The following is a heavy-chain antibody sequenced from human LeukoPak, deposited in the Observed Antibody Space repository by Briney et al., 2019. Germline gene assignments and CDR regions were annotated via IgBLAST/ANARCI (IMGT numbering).Heavy chain of an antibody. CDR3: AREVRSPPRPSSYRGLIYYFDY. CDR1: GYTFTGYC. V-gene: IGHV1-2*06. CDR2: INPNSGGT. J-gene: IGHJ4*02. D-gene: IGHD2-21*02. Sequence: ASVKVSCKASGYTFTGYCMHWVRQAPGQGLEWMGRINPNSGGTNYAQKFQGRVTMTRDTSISTAYMELSRLRSDDTAVYYCAREVRSPPRPSSYRGLIYYFDYWGQGTLVTVSS.